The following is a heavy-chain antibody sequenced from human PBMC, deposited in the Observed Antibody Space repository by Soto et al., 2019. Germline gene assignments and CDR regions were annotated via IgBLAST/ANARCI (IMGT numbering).Heavy chain of an antibody. V-gene: IGHV3-53*04. Sequence: EVQLVESGGGLVQPGGSLRLSCAASGFTVSSNYMSWVRQAPGKGLEWVSVIYSGGSTYYADSVKGRFTTTRHNSKNTLYLQMNSLRAEDTAVYYCAREDVAGLGGLDYWGQGTLVTVSS. CDR1: GFTVSSNY. D-gene: IGHD6-19*01. J-gene: IGHJ4*02. CDR3: AREDVAGLGGLDY. CDR2: IYSGGST.